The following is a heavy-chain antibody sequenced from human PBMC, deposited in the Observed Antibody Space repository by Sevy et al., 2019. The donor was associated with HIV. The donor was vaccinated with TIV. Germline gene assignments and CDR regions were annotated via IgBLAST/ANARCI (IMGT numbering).Heavy chain of an antibody. J-gene: IGHJ4*02. Sequence: GGSLRLSCSGSGFTFGDHAVTWFRRAPGQGLEWVGLIRSKAYGGTVEYAASVKGRFTISRDDFKSVAYLQMNSLKTEDTAMYYCARDRETHDEILTYYAFDYWGPGTLVTVSS. CDR1: GFTFGDHA. V-gene: IGHV3-49*03. CDR2: IRSKAYGGTV. D-gene: IGHD3-9*01. CDR3: ARDRETHDEILTYYAFDY.